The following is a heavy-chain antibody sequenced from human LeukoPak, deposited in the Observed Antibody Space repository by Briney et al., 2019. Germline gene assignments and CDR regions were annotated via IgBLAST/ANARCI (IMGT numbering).Heavy chain of an antibody. CDR3: ASRNTALVI. CDR1: GLSFSGYY. D-gene: IGHD5-18*01. CDR2: INHSGST. J-gene: IGHJ4*02. Sequence: SETLSLTCAGYGLSFSGYYWIWIRQPPGKGLEWIGEINHSGSTNYNPSLKSRVTISVDTSKTQFSLKLSSVTAADTAVYYCASRNTALVIGGQGTLVTVSS. V-gene: IGHV4-34*01.